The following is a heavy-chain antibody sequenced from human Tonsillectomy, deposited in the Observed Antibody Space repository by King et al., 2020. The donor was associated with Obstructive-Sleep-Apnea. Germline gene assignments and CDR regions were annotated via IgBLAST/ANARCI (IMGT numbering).Heavy chain of an antibody. CDR1: GFTFSNYA. J-gene: IGHJ4*02. CDR2: ISYDGTNK. CDR3: ARETTAHY. Sequence: QLVQSGGGVVQPGRSLRLSCAASGFTFSNYAMHWVRQAPGKGLDWVAVISYDGTNKYYADSVKGRFTISRDNSKNTLYLQMNSLRAEDTAVYYCARETTAHYWGQGTLVTVSS. D-gene: IGHD2-21*02. V-gene: IGHV3-30-3*01.